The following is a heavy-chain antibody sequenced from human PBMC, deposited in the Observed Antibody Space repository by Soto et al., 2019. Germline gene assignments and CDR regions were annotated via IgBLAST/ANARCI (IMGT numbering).Heavy chain of an antibody. J-gene: IGHJ3*02. CDR2: SYYSGST. CDR3: ARRHYYDSSGYYSVDAFDI. V-gene: IGHV4-31*03. CDR1: GGSISSGGYY. D-gene: IGHD3-22*01. Sequence: QVQLQESGPGLVKPSQTLSLTCTVSGGSISSGGYYWSWIRQHPGKGLEWIGYSYYSGSTYYNPSLKVRVTLAVDTSKNQFSLKLSSVTAADTAVYYCARRHYYDSSGYYSVDAFDIWGQGTMVTVSS.